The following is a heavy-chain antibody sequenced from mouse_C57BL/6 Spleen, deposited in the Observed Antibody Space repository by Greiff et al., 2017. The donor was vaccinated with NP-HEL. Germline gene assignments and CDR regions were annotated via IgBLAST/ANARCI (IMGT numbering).Heavy chain of an antibody. CDR3: VREGLLRREDYFDY. J-gene: IGHJ2*01. CDR1: GFTFNTYA. V-gene: IGHV10-3*01. D-gene: IGHD1-1*01. CDR2: IRSKSSNYAT. Sequence: EVMLVESGGGLVQPKGSLKLSCAASGFTFNTYAMHWVRQAPGKGLEWVARIRSKSSNYATYYADSVKDRFTISRDDSQSMLYLQMNNLKTEDTAMYYCVREGLLRREDYFDYWGQGTTLTVSS.